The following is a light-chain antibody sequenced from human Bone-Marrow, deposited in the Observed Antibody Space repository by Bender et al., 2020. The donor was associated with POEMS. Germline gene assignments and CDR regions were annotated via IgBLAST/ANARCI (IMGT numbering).Light chain of an antibody. Sequence: QSVLTQPPSASATPGQRVTISCSRSASDRGTTPINWYQHLPGTAPKLIIYNSDQRPSGVPDRFSGSMSGTSASLALSGVHSEDEAGYYWVAWDDTLNGWVFGGGNKLAV. V-gene: IGLV1-44*01. CDR2: NSD. CDR3: VAWDDTLNGWV. CDR1: ASDRGTTP. J-gene: IGLJ2*01.